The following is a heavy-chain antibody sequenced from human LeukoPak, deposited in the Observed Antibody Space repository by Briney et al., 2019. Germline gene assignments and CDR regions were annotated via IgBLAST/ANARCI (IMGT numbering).Heavy chain of an antibody. D-gene: IGHD1-26*01. CDR2: INPNSGGT. CDR1: GYTFTGYY. Sequence: GASVKVSCKASGYTFTGYYMHWVRQAPGQGLEWMGRINPNSGGTNYAQEFQGRVTMTRDTSISTAYMELSRLRSDDTAVYYCARSKAWELPNAFDIWGQGTMVTVSS. CDR3: ARSKAWELPNAFDI. V-gene: IGHV1-2*06. J-gene: IGHJ3*02.